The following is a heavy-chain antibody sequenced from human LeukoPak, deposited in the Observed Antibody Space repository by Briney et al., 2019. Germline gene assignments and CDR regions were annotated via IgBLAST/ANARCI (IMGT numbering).Heavy chain of an antibody. J-gene: IGHJ3*02. Sequence: GGSLRLSCAASGFTFSSHAMSWVRQAPGKGPEWVSGISGTSGTTYYADSVKGRFTISRDNSKNTLYLQMNSLRAEDTAVYYCARDLFRKGAFDIWGQGTMVTVSS. D-gene: IGHD2-21*01. CDR3: ARDLFRKGAFDI. V-gene: IGHV3-23*01. CDR2: ISGTSGTT. CDR1: GFTFSSHA.